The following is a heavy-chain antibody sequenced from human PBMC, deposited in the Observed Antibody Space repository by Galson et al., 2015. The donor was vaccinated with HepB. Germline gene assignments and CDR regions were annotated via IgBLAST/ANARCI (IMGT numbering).Heavy chain of an antibody. CDR1: GDSVSSLHAV. J-gene: IGHJ6*02. CDR3: AYGSDV. V-gene: IGHV6-1*01. Sequence: CAISGDSVSSLHAVWNWIRQSPSRGLEWLGRTYYRSKWYIDYATSVRSRITINPDTSRNQFSLHLSSVTPEDTAVYYCAYGSDVWGQGTTVIVSS. CDR2: TYYRSKWYI.